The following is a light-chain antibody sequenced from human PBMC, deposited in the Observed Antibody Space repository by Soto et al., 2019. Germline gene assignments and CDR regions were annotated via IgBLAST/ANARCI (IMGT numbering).Light chain of an antibody. V-gene: IGLV2-14*01. Sequence: QSALTQPASVSGSPGQSITISCTGTSSDVGAYNYVSWYQQHPGKAPKLMIYDVSNRPSGVSSRFSGSKSGNTASLTISGLQAEDEADYYCSSYTSSSTQVFGTGTKLTV. J-gene: IGLJ1*01. CDR3: SSYTSSSTQV. CDR1: SSDVGAYNY. CDR2: DVS.